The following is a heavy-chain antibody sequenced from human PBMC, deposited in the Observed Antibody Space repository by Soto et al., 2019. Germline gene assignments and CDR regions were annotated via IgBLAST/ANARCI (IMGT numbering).Heavy chain of an antibody. CDR1: GGSFSGYY. Sequence: SETLSLTCAVYGGSFSGYYWTWIRQPPGTGLEWIGEINHSGSTNYNPSLKSRVTISVDTSKNQFSLKLTSVTAADTAVYYCARDKIAGLFAYWGQGTLVTVSS. J-gene: IGHJ4*02. D-gene: IGHD2-21*01. CDR3: ARDKIAGLFAY. CDR2: INHSGST. V-gene: IGHV4-34*01.